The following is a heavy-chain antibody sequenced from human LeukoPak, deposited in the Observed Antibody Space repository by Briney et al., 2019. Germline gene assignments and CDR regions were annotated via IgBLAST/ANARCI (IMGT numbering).Heavy chain of an antibody. CDR2: ISYDGTKK. Sequence: GGSLRLSCAASGFTFSSYAMHWVRQAPGKGLEWVAVISYDGTKKYYADSVKGRFTISRDNSKNTLNLQMNSIRDEDTAVYYCARDPNYYNYGMDVWGQGTMVTVSS. J-gene: IGHJ6*02. V-gene: IGHV3-30*14. CDR1: GFTFSSYA. CDR3: ARDPNYYNYGMDV.